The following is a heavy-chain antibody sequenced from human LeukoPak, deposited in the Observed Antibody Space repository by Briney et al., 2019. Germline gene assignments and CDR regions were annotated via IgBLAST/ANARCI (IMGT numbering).Heavy chain of an antibody. D-gene: IGHD1-26*01. CDR3: VKNSGIWSF. J-gene: IGHJ4*02. V-gene: IGHV3-23*01. CDR1: GFTFSSYA. CDR2: ISGTGDRT. Sequence: GGSLRLSCAASGFTFSSYAMSWVRQAPGKGLEWVSSISGTGDRTYYADSVRGQFTISGDNSKNMLYLQMTSLRVEDTATYYCVKNSGIWSFWGRGTLAAVSS.